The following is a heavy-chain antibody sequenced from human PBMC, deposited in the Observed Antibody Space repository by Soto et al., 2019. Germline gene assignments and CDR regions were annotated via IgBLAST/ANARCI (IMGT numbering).Heavy chain of an antibody. V-gene: IGHV3-30-3*01. D-gene: IGHD6-19*01. J-gene: IGHJ4*02. CDR2: ISYDGSNK. CDR1: GFTFSSYA. Sequence: QPVGSLRLSCAASGFTFSSYAMHWVRQAPGKGLEWVAVISYDGSNKYYADSVKGRFTISRDNSKNTLYLQMNSLRAEDTAVCYCARWGLIAVAVTYYFDYWGQRTLVTVSS. CDR3: ARWGLIAVAVTYYFDY.